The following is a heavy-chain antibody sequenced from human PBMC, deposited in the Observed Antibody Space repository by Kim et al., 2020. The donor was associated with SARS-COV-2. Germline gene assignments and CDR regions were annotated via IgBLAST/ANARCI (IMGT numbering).Heavy chain of an antibody. J-gene: IGHJ2*01. D-gene: IGHD6-13*01. V-gene: IGHV3-13*01. Sequence: GGSLRLSCAASGFTFSNYDMHWVRQGSGKTLEWVSSIGTTGDTYYPDSVKGRFTVSRESARSSLYLQMNSLRVGDTAIYYCARSRGTTAGNYWFFDLWVR. CDR3: ARSRGTTAGNYWFFDL. CDR2: IGTTGDT. CDR1: GFTFSNYD.